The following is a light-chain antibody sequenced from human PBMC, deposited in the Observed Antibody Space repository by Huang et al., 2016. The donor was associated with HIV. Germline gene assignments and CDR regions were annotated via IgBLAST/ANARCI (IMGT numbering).Light chain of an antibody. CDR3: QHYNVYSLPFT. Sequence: DIQMTQSPSTLSPSVGDRVTITCRSSQTISRWLAWYQQKPGKAPKLLIYEASTLETGVPSRFSGSGSGTEFTLTISSLQPDDFATYYCQHYNVYSLPFTFGQGTKLEIK. CDR1: QTISRW. CDR2: EAS. V-gene: IGKV1-5*03. J-gene: IGKJ2*01.